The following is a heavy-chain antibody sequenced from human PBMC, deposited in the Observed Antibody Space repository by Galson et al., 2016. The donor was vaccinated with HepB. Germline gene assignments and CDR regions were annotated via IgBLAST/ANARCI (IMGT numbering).Heavy chain of an antibody. CDR2: ISANSGNT. CDR3: ARDVQYAFDL. Sequence: SVKVSCKASGYNFTRNGISWLRQAPGQGLEWIGWISANSGNTNYAQKFQGRVTMTRDTSTSTAYMELRSLRYDDTAVYYCARDVQYAFDLWGQGTVVTVSS. J-gene: IGHJ3*01. V-gene: IGHV1-18*01. CDR1: GYNFTRNG.